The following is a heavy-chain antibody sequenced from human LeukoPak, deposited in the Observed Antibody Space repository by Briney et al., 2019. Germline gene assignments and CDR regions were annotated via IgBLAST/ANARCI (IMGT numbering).Heavy chain of an antibody. CDR3: ARGVGVRYFDWSGLYYYYYYGMDV. CDR1: GDSVSSGSYH. D-gene: IGHD3-9*01. J-gene: IGHJ6*01. CDR2: INHSGST. Sequence: SETLSLTCTVSGDSVSSGSYHWSWIRQPPGKGLEWIGEINHSGSTNYNPSLKSRVTISVDTSKNQFSLKLSSVTAADTAVYYCARGVGVRYFDWSGLYYYYYYGMDVWGQGTTVTVSS. V-gene: IGHV4-39*07.